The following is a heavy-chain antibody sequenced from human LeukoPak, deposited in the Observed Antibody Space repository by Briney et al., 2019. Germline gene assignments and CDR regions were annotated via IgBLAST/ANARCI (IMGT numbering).Heavy chain of an antibody. Sequence: GGSLRLSCAASGLAFSSYAMSWVRQAPGKGLEWVSTISVASNTFYADSVKGRFTISRDNSRNTVYLQMTSLRADDTAVYYCADYGVSGVRDNFYWGQGTLVTVSS. CDR2: ISVASNT. CDR3: ADYGVSGVRDNFY. J-gene: IGHJ4*02. D-gene: IGHD3-3*01. CDR1: GLAFSSYA. V-gene: IGHV3-23*01.